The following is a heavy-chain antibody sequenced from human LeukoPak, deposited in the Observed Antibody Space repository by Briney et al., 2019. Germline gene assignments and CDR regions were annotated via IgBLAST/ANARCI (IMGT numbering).Heavy chain of an antibody. CDR3: ATDQVAAGDY. D-gene: IGHD6-13*01. Sequence: PGGSLRLSCAASGFTFSNYGMHWVRQAPGKGLEWVAITSYDGGQHSYADFVKGRFTISRDNSKNTLYLQLNSLRPEDTGVYYCATDQVAAGDYWGQGTLVTVSS. CDR1: GFTFSNYG. V-gene: IGHV3-30*03. CDR2: TSYDGGQH. J-gene: IGHJ4*02.